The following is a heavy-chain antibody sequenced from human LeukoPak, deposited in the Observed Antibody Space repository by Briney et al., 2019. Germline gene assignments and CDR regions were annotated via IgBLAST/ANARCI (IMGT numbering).Heavy chain of an antibody. CDR3: ARDSSGRDGYNYDFDY. D-gene: IGHD5-24*01. Sequence: GGSLRLSCAASGFTFSSYSMNWVRQAPGKGLEGVSSISSSSSYIYYADSVKGRFTISRDNAKNSLYLQMNSLRAEDTAVYYCARDSSGRDGYNYDFDYWGQGTLVTVSS. CDR1: GFTFSSYS. J-gene: IGHJ4*02. CDR2: ISSSSSYI. V-gene: IGHV3-21*01.